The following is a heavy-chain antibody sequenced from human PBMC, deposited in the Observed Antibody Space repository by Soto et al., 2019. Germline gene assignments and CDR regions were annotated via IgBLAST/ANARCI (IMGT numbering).Heavy chain of an antibody. CDR2: IYYSGST. CDR3: ARTYYDFWSGYYHYYGMDA. Sequence: PSETLSLTCTVSGGSISSSSYYWGWIRQPPGKGLEWIGSIYYSGSTCYNPSLKSRVTISVDTSKNRFSLKLSSVTAADTAVYYCARTYYDFWSGYYHYYGMDAWGQGTTVTVSS. CDR1: GGSISSSSYY. J-gene: IGHJ6*02. V-gene: IGHV4-39*01. D-gene: IGHD3-3*01.